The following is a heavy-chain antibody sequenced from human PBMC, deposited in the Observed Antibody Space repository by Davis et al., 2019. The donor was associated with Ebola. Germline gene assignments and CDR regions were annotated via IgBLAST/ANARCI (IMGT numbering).Heavy chain of an antibody. V-gene: IGHV3-30*18. CDR1: GFTFSSYG. Sequence: GESLKISCAASGFTFSSYGMHWVRQAPGKGLEWVAVISYDGSNKYYADSVKGRFTISRDNSKNTLYLQMNSLRAEDTAVYYCAKVGGYDSDDYWGQGTLVTVSS. D-gene: IGHD5-12*01. J-gene: IGHJ4*02. CDR3: AKVGGYDSDDY. CDR2: ISYDGSNK.